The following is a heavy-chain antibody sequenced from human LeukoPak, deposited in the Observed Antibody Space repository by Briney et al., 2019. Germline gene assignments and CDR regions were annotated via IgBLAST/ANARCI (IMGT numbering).Heavy chain of an antibody. J-gene: IGHJ5*02. Sequence: SETLSLTCTVSGAPLNNYYWNWVRQPPGKELEWIGNVDYSGSIRYNPSLKSRATMSLDSSKNQFPLRLTSVTAADMAVYYCAMQVGIYGDYNNWFDPWGQGARVTVSS. CDR2: VDYSGSI. D-gene: IGHD4-17*01. CDR1: GAPLNNYY. CDR3: AMQVGIYGDYNNWFDP. V-gene: IGHV4-59*08.